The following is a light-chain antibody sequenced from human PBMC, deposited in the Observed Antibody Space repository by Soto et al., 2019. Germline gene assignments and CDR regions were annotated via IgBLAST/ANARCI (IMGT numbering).Light chain of an antibody. CDR2: GAS. CDR3: QQYGSSPIT. CDR1: QSVGNSY. Sequence: EIVLTQSPGTLSLSPGERATLSCRASQSVGNSYLAWYQQKPGQAPRLLIYGASSRATGIPDRFSGSGSGTDFTLTVSRLEPEDCAVYYGQQYGSSPITFGQGTRVEIK. J-gene: IGKJ5*01. V-gene: IGKV3-20*01.